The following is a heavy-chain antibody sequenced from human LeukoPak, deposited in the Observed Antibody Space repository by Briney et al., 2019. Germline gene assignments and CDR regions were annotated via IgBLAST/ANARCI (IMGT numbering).Heavy chain of an antibody. CDR1: GFTFSSYG. Sequence: GRSLRLSCAASGFTFSSYGMHWVRQAPGKGLEWVAVIWYDGSNKYYADSVKGRFTISRDNSKNTLYLQMNSLRAEDTAVYYSAKDIDYDSSGYFIDYWGQGTLVTVSS. CDR2: IWYDGSNK. J-gene: IGHJ4*02. D-gene: IGHD3-22*01. CDR3: AKDIDYDSSGYFIDY. V-gene: IGHV3-33*06.